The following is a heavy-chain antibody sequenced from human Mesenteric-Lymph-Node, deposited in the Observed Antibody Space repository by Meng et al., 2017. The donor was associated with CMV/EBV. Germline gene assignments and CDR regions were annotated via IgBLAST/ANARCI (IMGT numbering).Heavy chain of an antibody. CDR3: ARERGIAVAGIGYFDY. V-gene: IGHV3-11*01. J-gene: IGHJ4*02. Sequence: GGSLRLSCTASGFSFSDYYMSWIRQAPGKGLEWVSYISTSGAAIYYADSVKGRFTISRDNAKNSLFLEINSPRAEDTAVYYCARERGIAVAGIGYFDYWGQGTLVTVSS. D-gene: IGHD6-19*01. CDR2: ISTSGAAI. CDR1: GFSFSDYY.